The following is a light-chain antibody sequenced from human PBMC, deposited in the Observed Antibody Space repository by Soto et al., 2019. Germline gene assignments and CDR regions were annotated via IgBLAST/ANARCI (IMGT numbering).Light chain of an antibody. J-gene: IGKJ4*01. Sequence: DIQMTQSPSSLSASVVDRVTITCLASQSISSYLNWYQQKPGKAPKLLIYAASSLQSGVPSRFSGSGSGTDFTLTISSLQPEDFATYYCQQSYSTPSTFGGGTKVDIK. CDR3: QQSYSTPST. CDR1: QSISSY. CDR2: AAS. V-gene: IGKV1-39*01.